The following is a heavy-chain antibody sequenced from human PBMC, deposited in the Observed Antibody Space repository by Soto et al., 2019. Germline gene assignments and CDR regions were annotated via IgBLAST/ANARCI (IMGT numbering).Heavy chain of an antibody. Sequence: SETLSLTCTVSGGSIGSYYWSWIRQPPGKGLEWIGYIYESGSTNSNPSLQSRVTISVDTSKNQFYLNLSPVTAADTATYYCARARITLVREIIKYNMDIWGQGTTVTVSS. CDR2: IYESGST. CDR1: GGSIGSYY. J-gene: IGHJ6*02. D-gene: IGHD3-10*01. V-gene: IGHV4-59*01. CDR3: ARARITLVREIIKYNMDI.